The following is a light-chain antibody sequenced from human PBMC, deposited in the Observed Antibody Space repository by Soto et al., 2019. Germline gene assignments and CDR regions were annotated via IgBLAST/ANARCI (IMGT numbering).Light chain of an antibody. J-gene: IGKJ1*01. CDR3: QQYYNSRT. V-gene: IGKV3-20*01. Sequence: EVVMTQSPGTLSVSLGESATLSCRASQSVDGYLAWYQQKPGQAPRLLIYGASSRATGVPDRFSGSGSGTDFTLTISSLEPEDFAMYYCQQYYNSRTFGQGTKVDIK. CDR1: QSVDGY. CDR2: GAS.